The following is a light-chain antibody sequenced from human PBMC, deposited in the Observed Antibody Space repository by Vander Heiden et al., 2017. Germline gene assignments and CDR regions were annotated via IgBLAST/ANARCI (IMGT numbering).Light chain of an antibody. V-gene: IGKV2-28*01. Sequence: DIVMTQSPLSLPVTPGEPASISCRSSQSLLHSNGYNYLDWYLQKPGQSPQLLIYLGSNRASGVPDRFSGSGSGTDFTLKVSRVEAEDVGVYYCRQALQNALTFGGGTKVEIK. CDR3: RQALQNALT. CDR1: QSLLHSNGYNY. CDR2: LGS. J-gene: IGKJ4*01.